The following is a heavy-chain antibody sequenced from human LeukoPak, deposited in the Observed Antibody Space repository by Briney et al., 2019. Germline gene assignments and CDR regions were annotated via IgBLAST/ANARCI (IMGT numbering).Heavy chain of an antibody. V-gene: IGHV1-69*13. J-gene: IGHJ6*03. CDR3: ARVIAATPPYYYYYYYMDV. D-gene: IGHD2-15*01. CDR1: GGTFSSYA. CDR2: IIPIFGTA. Sequence: SVKVSCKASGGTFSSYAISWVRQAPGQGLEWMGGIIPIFGTANYAQKFQGRVTITADESTSTAYMELSSLRSEDTAVYYCARVIAATPPYYYYYYYMDVWGKGTTVTISS.